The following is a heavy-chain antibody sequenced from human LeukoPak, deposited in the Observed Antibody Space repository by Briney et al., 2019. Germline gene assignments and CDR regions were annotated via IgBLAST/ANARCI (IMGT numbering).Heavy chain of an antibody. CDR2: ITKSGSSM. J-gene: IGHJ4*02. D-gene: IGHD3-22*01. CDR1: GFSFSDYY. Sequence: PGESLRLSCAASGFSFSDYYMSWIRQAPGKGLEWVSYITKSGSSMYYADSVKGRFTISRDNAKNSLYLQMNSLSADDTAVYYCARERSGYYGTFDYWGQGTVVTVSS. CDR3: ARERSGYYGTFDY. V-gene: IGHV3-11*01.